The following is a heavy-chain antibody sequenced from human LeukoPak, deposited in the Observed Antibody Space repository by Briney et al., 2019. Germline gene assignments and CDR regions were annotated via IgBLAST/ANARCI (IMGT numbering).Heavy chain of an antibody. Sequence: PGGSLRLSCAASGFTFDDHGMSWVRQAPGKGLEWVSGINWNGGSAFYADSVTGRFTISRDNAKNSLFLQMNSLRAEDTAVYFCAGWGLSAAGEGFDYWGQGTLVTVSS. J-gene: IGHJ4*02. CDR2: INWNGGSA. CDR3: AGWGLSAAGEGFDY. V-gene: IGHV3-20*04. CDR1: GFTFDDHG. D-gene: IGHD6-13*01.